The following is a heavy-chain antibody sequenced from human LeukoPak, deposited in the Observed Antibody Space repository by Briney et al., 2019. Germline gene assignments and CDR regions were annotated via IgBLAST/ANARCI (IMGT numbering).Heavy chain of an antibody. CDR2: ISSSGSTI. CDR3: ARNNWHYGLNSEDEYYYMDV. V-gene: IGHV3-48*03. Sequence: GGSLRLSCAASGFTFSSYEMNWVRQAPGKGLEWVSYISSSGSTIYYADSVKGRFTISRDNAKNSLYLQMNSLRAEDTALYYCARNNWHYGLNSEDEYYYMDVWGKGTTVTVSS. J-gene: IGHJ6*03. D-gene: IGHD1-7*01. CDR1: GFTFSSYE.